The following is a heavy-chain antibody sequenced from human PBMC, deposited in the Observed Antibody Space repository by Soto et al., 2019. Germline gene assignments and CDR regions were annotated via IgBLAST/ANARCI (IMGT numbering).Heavy chain of an antibody. CDR1: GGTFSSYT. J-gene: IGHJ4*02. CDR2: IIPILGIA. D-gene: IGHD3-10*01. CDR3: AREGSGRPDSFDY. Sequence: SVKVSCKASGGTFSSYTISWVRQAPGQGLEWMGRIIPILGIANYAQKFQGRVTITADKSTSTAYMELSSLRSEDTAVYYCAREGSGRPDSFDYWGQGTLVTVSS. V-gene: IGHV1-69*04.